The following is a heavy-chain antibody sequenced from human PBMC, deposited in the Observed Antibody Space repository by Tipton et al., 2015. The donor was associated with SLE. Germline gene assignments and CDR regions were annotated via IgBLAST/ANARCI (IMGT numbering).Heavy chain of an antibody. D-gene: IGHD4/OR15-4a*01. Sequence: SLRLSCAASGFTFSSYAVHWVRQAPGKGLEWVSVISYDGSNKIYAGSVQGRFTISRDNSKNTLYLQMNSLRAEDTAVYYCAKDRTMVVDAFDIWGQGTMVTVSS. CDR2: ISYDGSNK. CDR3: AKDRTMVVDAFDI. V-gene: IGHV3-30*04. CDR1: GFTFSSYA. J-gene: IGHJ3*02.